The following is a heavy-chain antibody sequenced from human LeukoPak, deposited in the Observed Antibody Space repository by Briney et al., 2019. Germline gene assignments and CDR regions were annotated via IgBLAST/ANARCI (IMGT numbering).Heavy chain of an antibody. Sequence: PSETLSLTCTVSGYSISSGYYWGWIRQPPGKGLEWIGSIYHSGSTYYNPSLKSRVTISVDTSKNQFSLKLSSVTAADTAVYYCARALVTTSGLYYYYMDVWGKGTTVTISS. CDR3: ARALVTTSGLYYYYMDV. J-gene: IGHJ6*03. D-gene: IGHD4-17*01. CDR2: IYHSGST. CDR1: GYSISSGYY. V-gene: IGHV4-38-2*02.